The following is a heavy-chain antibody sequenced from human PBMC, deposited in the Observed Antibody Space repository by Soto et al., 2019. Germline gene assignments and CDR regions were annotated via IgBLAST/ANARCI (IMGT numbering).Heavy chain of an antibody. Sequence: EVQLVESGGGLVQPGGSLRLSCAASGFTFSSYSMNWVRQAPGKGLEWVSYTSSSSSTIYYADSVKGRFTISRDNAKNSLYLQMNSLRDEDTAVYYCARIEEDYYFYGMDVWGQGTTVTVSS. J-gene: IGHJ6*02. CDR1: GFTFSSYS. CDR2: TSSSSSTI. CDR3: ARIEEDYYFYGMDV. V-gene: IGHV3-48*02.